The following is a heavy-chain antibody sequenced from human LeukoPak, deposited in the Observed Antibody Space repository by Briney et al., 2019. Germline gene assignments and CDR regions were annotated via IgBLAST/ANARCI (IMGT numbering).Heavy chain of an antibody. CDR2: ISGSGGST. CDR1: GFTFSSYA. CDR3: AKSPRIAAAIYYFDY. J-gene: IGHJ4*02. Sequence: GGSLRLSCAASGFTFSSYAKSWVRQAPGKGLEWVSAISGSGGSTYYADSVKGRFTISRDNSKNTLYLQMNSLRAEDTAVYYCAKSPRIAAAIYYFDYWGQGTLVTVSS. V-gene: IGHV3-23*01. D-gene: IGHD6-13*01.